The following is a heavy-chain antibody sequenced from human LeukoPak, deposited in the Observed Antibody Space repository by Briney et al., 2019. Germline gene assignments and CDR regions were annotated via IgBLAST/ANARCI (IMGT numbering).Heavy chain of an antibody. CDR3: ARHDDIGLFQHGMDV. CDR2: IYYNGYT. D-gene: IGHD1-1*01. V-gene: IGHV4-59*08. Sequence: SENLSLTCTVSGGSISSYFWSWIRQPPGKGLEWIGYIYYNGYTIYSPSLESRVTISVDTSKNQFSVRLSSVTAADTAVYYCARHDDIGLFQHGMDVWGQGTTVTVSS. CDR1: GGSISSYF. J-gene: IGHJ6*02.